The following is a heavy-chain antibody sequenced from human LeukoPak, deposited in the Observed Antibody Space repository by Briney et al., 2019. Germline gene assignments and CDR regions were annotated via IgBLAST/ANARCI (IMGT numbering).Heavy chain of an antibody. J-gene: IGHJ3*02. CDR2: IIPIFGTA. Sequence: SVKVSCKASGGTFSSYAISWVRQAPGQWLEWMGGIIPIFGTANYAQKLQGRVTMTTDTSTSTAYMELRSLRSDDTAVYYCARPYDSSGSDAFDIWGQGTMVTVSS. D-gene: IGHD3-22*01. CDR3: ARPYDSSGSDAFDI. CDR1: GGTFSSYA. V-gene: IGHV1-69*05.